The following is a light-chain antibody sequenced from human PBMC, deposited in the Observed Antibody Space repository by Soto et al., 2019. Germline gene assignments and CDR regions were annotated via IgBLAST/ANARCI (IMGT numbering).Light chain of an antibody. CDR1: SSNVGGYNF. V-gene: IGLV2-23*02. CDR2: EVN. CDR3: CSYGGDRI. J-gene: IGLJ2*01. Sequence: QSALTQPASVSGYPGQSIAISFTGTSSNVGGYNFVSWYQQHPGKAPKLLIYEVNKRPSGVSDRFSGSKSDNTASLTTSGLQAEDEADYYCCSYGGDRIFGGGTKLTVL.